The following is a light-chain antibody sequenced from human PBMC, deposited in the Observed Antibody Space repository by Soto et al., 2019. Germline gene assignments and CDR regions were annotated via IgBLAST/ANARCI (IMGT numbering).Light chain of an antibody. V-gene: IGKV3-11*01. CDR2: DAS. J-gene: IGKJ4*01. CDR3: QQRTPWLT. CDR1: QSVSTF. Sequence: EIVLTQSPATLSLSPGERATLSCRASQSVSTFLAWYQQKPGQAPRLLIYDASNRATGIPARFSGSGSGTDFTLSISSQEAEDFAVYYCQQRTPWLTFGGGTKGEIK.